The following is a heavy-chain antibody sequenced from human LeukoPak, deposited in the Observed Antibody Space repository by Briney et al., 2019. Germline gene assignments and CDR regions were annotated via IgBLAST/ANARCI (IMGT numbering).Heavy chain of an antibody. J-gene: IGHJ4*02. Sequence: GGSLRLSCLASGFTFKYYTMFWVRQAPGKGLEWVSSISGNGVTTHYADSVEGRFTVSRDNSQNTFYLQMNSLRAGDTAVYYCAKDGDNPQRDFESWGQGTLVTVSS. V-gene: IGHV3-23*01. CDR3: AKDGDNPQRDFES. CDR1: GFTFKYYT. D-gene: IGHD7-27*01. CDR2: ISGNGVTT.